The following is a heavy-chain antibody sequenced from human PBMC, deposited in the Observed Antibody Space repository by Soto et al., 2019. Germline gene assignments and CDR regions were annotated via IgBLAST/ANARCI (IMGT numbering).Heavy chain of an antibody. CDR1: GDSITTATY. V-gene: IGHV4-39*01. CDR3: ARLQSHFGSGTYSIDY. CDR2: IYHTGTT. D-gene: IGHD3-10*01. J-gene: IGHJ4*02. Sequence: QLQLQESGPGLVQPSETLSLTCAVSGDSITTATYWGWIRQPPGKGLQWIGSIYHTGTTYYTPSLKSRVFLSVDSSKNQFSLKLTCVTAADTAVYYCARLQSHFGSGTYSIDYWGQGTLVTVSS.